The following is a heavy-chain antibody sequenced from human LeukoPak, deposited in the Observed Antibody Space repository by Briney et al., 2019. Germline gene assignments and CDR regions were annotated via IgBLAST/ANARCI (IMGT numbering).Heavy chain of an antibody. CDR1: GFTFTTSG. CDR2: IRDDGINK. CDR3: AKDGRTGYPFDY. J-gene: IGHJ4*02. D-gene: IGHD5-12*01. Sequence: GGSLRLSCAASGFTFTTSGIHWVRQAPGKGLEWVAFIRDDGINKYYADSVKGRFTISRDISKNTLNLQMNSLRPEDTAVYFCAKDGRTGYPFDYWGRGILVTVSS. V-gene: IGHV3-30*02.